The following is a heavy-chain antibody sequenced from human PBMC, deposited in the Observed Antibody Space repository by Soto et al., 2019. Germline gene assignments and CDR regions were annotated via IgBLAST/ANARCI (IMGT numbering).Heavy chain of an antibody. CDR1: GLPRSTYG. CDR2: ITGTGGNT. J-gene: IGHJ6*02. V-gene: IGHV3-23*01. Sequence: VGSLRLSCAASGLPRSTYGMTWVRQAPGKGLEWVSAITGTGGNTYYVDSVKGRFTSSRDNSKNMLYLQMNSLRVEDTAVYYCARIRGYWYGLDVWGQGTTVTVSS. CDR3: ARIRGYWYGLDV.